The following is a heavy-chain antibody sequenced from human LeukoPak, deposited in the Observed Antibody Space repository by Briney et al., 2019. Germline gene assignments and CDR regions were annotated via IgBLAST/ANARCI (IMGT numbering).Heavy chain of an antibody. CDR1: GFTFSSYP. J-gene: IGHJ4*02. CDR2: ISTDSTYT. CDR3: AKGEGYCGGGTCYRYFDS. D-gene: IGHD2-15*01. V-gene: IGHV3-23*01. Sequence: PGGSLRLSCAASGFTFSSYPMSWVRQAPGKGLEWVSIISTDSTYTFYAHSVKGRFTISRDNSKDTLYLQMSSLRDEDTAVYFCAKGEGYCGGGTCYRYFDSWGQGTLVTVSS.